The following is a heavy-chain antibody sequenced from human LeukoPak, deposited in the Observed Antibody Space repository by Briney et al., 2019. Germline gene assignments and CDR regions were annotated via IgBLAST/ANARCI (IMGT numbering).Heavy chain of an antibody. Sequence: ASVKVSCKASGYTFSGYYMHWVRQAPGQGLEWMGWINPNSGDTNYAQKFRGGVSMTRDTSINTAYMELSRLRSDDTSVCYCARTLPNYYYGMDVWGQGTTVTVSS. D-gene: IGHD1-26*01. J-gene: IGHJ6*02. CDR2: INPNSGDT. V-gene: IGHV1-2*02. CDR3: ARTLPNYYYGMDV. CDR1: GYTFSGYY.